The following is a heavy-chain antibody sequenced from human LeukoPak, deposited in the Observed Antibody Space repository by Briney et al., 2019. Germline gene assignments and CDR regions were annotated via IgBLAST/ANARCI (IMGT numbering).Heavy chain of an antibody. CDR2: ISGSGGST. CDR3: AKAGSSGWYEDWYFQH. Sequence: GGFLRLSCAASGFTFSSYWMSWVRQAPGKGLEWVSAISGSGGSTYYADSVKGRFTISRDNSKNTLYLQMNSLRAEDTAVYYCAKAGSSGWYEDWYFQHWGQGTLVTVSS. V-gene: IGHV3-23*01. CDR1: GFTFSSYW. D-gene: IGHD6-19*01. J-gene: IGHJ1*01.